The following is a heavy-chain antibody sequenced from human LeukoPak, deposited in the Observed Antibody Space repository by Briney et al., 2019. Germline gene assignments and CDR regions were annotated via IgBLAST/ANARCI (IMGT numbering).Heavy chain of an antibody. J-gene: IGHJ4*02. V-gene: IGHV4-34*01. CDR3: ASPGLNSSGYYSAFGY. CDR2: INHSGST. CDR1: GGSFSGYY. D-gene: IGHD3-22*01. Sequence: SETLSLTCAVYGGSFSGYYWSWIRQPPGKGLEWIGEINHSGSTNYNPSLKSRVTISVDTSKNQFSLKLSSVTAADTAVYYCASPGLNSSGYYSAFGYWGQGTLVTVSS.